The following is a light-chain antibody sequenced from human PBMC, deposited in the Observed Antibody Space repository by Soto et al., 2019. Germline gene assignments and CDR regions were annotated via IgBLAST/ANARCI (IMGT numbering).Light chain of an antibody. CDR2: SVS. Sequence: QSVLTQPRSVSGSPGQSVTISCTGTSSDVGGHDYVSWYQQHPGKAPKLMISSVSRRPSGVPDRFSGSKSGNTASLTISGLKAEDEDDYYCCSYAGSYTYVFGTGTK. CDR1: SSDVGGHDY. V-gene: IGLV2-11*01. CDR3: CSYAGSYTYV. J-gene: IGLJ1*01.